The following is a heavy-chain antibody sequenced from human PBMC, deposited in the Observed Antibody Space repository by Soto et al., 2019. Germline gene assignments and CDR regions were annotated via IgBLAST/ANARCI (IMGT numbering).Heavy chain of an antibody. V-gene: IGHV1-69*06. CDR3: ATGYYEGWFDP. CDR2: IIPIFGTA. D-gene: IGHD3-9*01. J-gene: IGHJ5*02. CDR1: GGTFSSYA. Sequence: GASVKVSCKASGGTFSSYAISWVRQAPGQGLEWMGGIIPIFGTANYAQKFQGRVTITADKSTGTAYMELSSLRSEDTAVYYCATGYYEGWFDPWGQGTLVTVSS.